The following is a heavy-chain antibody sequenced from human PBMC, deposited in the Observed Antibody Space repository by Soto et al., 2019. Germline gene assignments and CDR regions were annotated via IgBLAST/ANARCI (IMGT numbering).Heavy chain of an antibody. V-gene: IGHV3-30*18. CDR3: AKSLLRFNLGWYYMDH. CDR2: ISHHAYNK. D-gene: IGHD5-12*01. CDR1: GFIFSSYA. Sequence: GGSLRLSCTTSGFIFSSYAMHWVRQAPGKGLEWVAVISHHAYNKYHTDSVRGRFTISRDDSKNTLYLQMNGLRAEDTAVYYCAKSLLRFNLGWYYMDHWGQGIPVTVSS. J-gene: IGHJ4*02.